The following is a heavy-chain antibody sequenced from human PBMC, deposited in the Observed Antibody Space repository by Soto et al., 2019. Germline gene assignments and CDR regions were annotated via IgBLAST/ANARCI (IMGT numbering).Heavy chain of an antibody. J-gene: IGHJ4*02. V-gene: IGHV2-5*02. CDR1: GFSPSTSGVH. D-gene: IGHD3-22*01. CDR3: AHLYNYDTSGYFGY. Sequence: GSGPTLVNPTQTLTLTCTFSGFSPSTSGVHVGWIRQPPGKALEWLALIYWDDDKRYSPSLKSRVTITKDTSKNQVVLTMTNMDPVDTATYFCAHLYNYDTSGYFGYWGQGAMVTVYS. CDR2: IYWDDDK.